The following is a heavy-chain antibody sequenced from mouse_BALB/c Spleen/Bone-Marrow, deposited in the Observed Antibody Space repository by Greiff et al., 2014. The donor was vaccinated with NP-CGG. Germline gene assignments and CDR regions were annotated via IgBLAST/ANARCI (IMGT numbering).Heavy chain of an antibody. CDR1: GFNIKDTY. V-gene: IGHV14-3*02. D-gene: IGHD2-14*01. CDR3: ARYRLGTYFDY. CDR2: VDPANGNT. Sequence: VQLKESGAELVKPGASVKLSCTASGFNIKDTYMHWVKQRPEQGLEWIGRVDPANGNTKYDPKFQGKATITADTSSNTAYLQLSSLTSEDTAVYYCARYRLGTYFDYWGQGPTLTVSS. J-gene: IGHJ2*01.